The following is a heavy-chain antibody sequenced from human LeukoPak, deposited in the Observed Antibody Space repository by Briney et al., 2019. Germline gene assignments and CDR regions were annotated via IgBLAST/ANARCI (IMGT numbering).Heavy chain of an antibody. J-gene: IGHJ3*02. Sequence: GGSLRLSCAASGFTFSSYSMSWVRQAPGKGLEWVSYISSRSSTIYYADSVKGRFTISRDNAKNSLYLQMNSLRAEDTAAYYCARDGVELERRFRNAFDIWGQGTMVTVSS. D-gene: IGHD1-1*01. CDR2: ISSRSSTI. CDR3: ARDGVELERRFRNAFDI. CDR1: GFTFSSYS. V-gene: IGHV3-48*01.